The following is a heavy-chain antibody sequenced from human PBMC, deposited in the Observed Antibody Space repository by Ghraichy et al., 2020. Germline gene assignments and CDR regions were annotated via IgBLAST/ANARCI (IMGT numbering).Heavy chain of an antibody. J-gene: IGHJ4*02. D-gene: IGHD2-2*01. Sequence: SETLSLTCTVSGGSISSSSYYWGWIRQPPGKGLEWIGSIYYSGSTYYNPSLKSRVTISVDTSKNQFSLKLSSVTAADTAVYYCARRGYCSSTSCYRYYYFDYWGQGTLVTVSS. CDR1: GGSISSSSYY. V-gene: IGHV4-39*01. CDR3: ARRGYCSSTSCYRYYYFDY. CDR2: IYYSGST.